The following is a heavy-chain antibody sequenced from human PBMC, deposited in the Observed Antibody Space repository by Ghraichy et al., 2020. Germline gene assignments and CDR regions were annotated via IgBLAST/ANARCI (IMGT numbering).Heavy chain of an antibody. D-gene: IGHD3-10*01. J-gene: IGHJ4*02. Sequence: SETLSLTCAVYGGSFSGYYWSWIRQPPGKGLEWIGEINHSGSTNYNPSLKSRVTISVDTSKNQFSLKLSSVTAADTAVYYCAIGWANYYGSGSRFDYWGQGTLVTVSS. V-gene: IGHV4-34*01. CDR1: GGSFSGYY. CDR2: INHSGST. CDR3: AIGWANYYGSGSRFDY.